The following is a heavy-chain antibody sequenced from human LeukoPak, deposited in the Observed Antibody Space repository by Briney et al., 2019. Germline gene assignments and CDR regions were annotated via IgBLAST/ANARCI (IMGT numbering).Heavy chain of an antibody. J-gene: IGHJ4*02. CDR1: GFTVSSNY. D-gene: IGHD3-22*01. V-gene: IGHV3-66*01. Sequence: PGGSLRLSCAASGFTVSSNYMSWVRQAPGKGLEWVSVIYSGGSTYYADSVKGRFTISRDNSKNTLYLQMNSLRAEDTAVYYCARDSSGYYYGSNWGQGTLVTVSS. CDR2: IYSGGST. CDR3: ARDSSGYYYGSN.